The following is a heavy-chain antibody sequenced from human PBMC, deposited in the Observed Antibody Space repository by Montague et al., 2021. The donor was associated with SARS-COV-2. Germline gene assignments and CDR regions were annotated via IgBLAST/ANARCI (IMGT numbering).Heavy chain of an antibody. CDR2: ISDSGST. D-gene: IGHD3-10*01. J-gene: IGHJ6*02. CDR1: GTSFTSYY. V-gene: IGHV4-59*01. CDR3: ARGCLSYFGAGSDFYGMDV. Sequence: SETLSLTCSVSGTSFTSYYWNWIRQPPEKGLEWIGYISDSGSTNYSPSLKSRVTMSVDTSRNQMSLKLTSVTAADTAVYYCARGCLSYFGAGSDFYGMDVWGQGTMVTVSS.